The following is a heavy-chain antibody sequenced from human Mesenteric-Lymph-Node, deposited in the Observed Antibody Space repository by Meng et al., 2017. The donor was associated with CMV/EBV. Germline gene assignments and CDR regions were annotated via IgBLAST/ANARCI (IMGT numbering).Heavy chain of an antibody. V-gene: IGHV3-23*01. D-gene: IGHD4-23*01. CDR2: ISASGAAT. Sequence: GGSLRLSCAASGFTFSTYDMHWVRQPTGKGLEWVSVISASGAATNHADSVKGRFTISRDTSQNTLYLQMNSLRAEDTAIYYCASEKHGSTAVIRGNFDYWGQGTLVTVSS. CDR1: GFTFSTYD. CDR3: ASEKHGSTAVIRGNFDY. J-gene: IGHJ4*02.